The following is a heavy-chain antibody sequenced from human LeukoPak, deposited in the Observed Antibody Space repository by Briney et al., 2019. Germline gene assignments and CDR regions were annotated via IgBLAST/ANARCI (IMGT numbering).Heavy chain of an antibody. Sequence: GGSLRLSCVASGLTFTSSDFNWLRQAPGKGLEWLSTITRSGSNLYYADSVKGRFTTSRDDAKDSVYLQMESLRVEDTAIYYCARKFDSWGQGTLVTVSS. V-gene: IGHV3-21*01. CDR1: GLTFTSSD. J-gene: IGHJ4*02. CDR2: ITRSGSNL. CDR3: ARKFDS.